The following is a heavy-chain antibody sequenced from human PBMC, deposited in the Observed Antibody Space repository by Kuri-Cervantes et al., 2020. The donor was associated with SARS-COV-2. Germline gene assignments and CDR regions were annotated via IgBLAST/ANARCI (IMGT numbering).Heavy chain of an antibody. CDR3: ARDGWSGSNGAFDI. Sequence: SQTLSLTCAVYGGSFSGYYWSWIRQPAGKGLEWIGRIFTSGSTNYNPSLKSRVTMSVDTSKNQFSLKLSSVTAADTAVYYCARDGWSGSNGAFDIWGQGTRVTVSS. CDR2: IFTSGST. D-gene: IGHD1-26*01. J-gene: IGHJ3*02. CDR1: GGSFSGYY. V-gene: IGHV4-4*07.